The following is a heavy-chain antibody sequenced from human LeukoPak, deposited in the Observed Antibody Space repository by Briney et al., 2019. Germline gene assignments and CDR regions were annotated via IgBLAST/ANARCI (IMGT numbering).Heavy chain of an antibody. J-gene: IGHJ4*02. V-gene: IGHV4-59*01. CDR2: IYNSGST. D-gene: IGHD1-26*01. Sequence: PSETLSLTCTVSGGSISSYYWSWIRQPPGKGLEWIGYIYNSGSTNYNPSLRSRVIISVDTSKNQFSLRLSSVTAADTAVYYCASHQSYSGSYVMDDYWGQGTLVTVSS. CDR3: ASHQSYSGSYVMDDY. CDR1: GGSISSYY.